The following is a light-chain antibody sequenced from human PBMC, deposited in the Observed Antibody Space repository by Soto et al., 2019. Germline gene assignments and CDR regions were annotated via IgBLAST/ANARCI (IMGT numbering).Light chain of an antibody. CDR3: QVWDTTRVV. CDR2: DDS. CDR1: NIGSKT. J-gene: IGLJ2*01. V-gene: IGLV3-21*02. Sequence: SYEVTQPPSVSLTPGQTARIACGGNNIGSKTVHWYQQKPGQAPVLVVFDDSDRPSGIPDRFSGSNSGNTATLTISRVEAGDEADYYCQVWDTTRVVFGGGTKLTVL.